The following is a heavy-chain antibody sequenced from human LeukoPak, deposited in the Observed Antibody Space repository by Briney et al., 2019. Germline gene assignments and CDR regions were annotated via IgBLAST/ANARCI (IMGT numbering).Heavy chain of an antibody. Sequence: SETLSLTCTVSGGSISSGGYYWSWIRQHPGKGLEWIGYIYYSGSTYYNPSLKSRVTISVDTSKNQFSLKLSSVTAADTAVYYCARGQGRGYSYRTFDYWGQGTLVTVSS. CDR1: GGSISSGGYY. V-gene: IGHV4-31*03. CDR2: IYYSGST. D-gene: IGHD5-18*01. J-gene: IGHJ4*02. CDR3: ARGQGRGYSYRTFDY.